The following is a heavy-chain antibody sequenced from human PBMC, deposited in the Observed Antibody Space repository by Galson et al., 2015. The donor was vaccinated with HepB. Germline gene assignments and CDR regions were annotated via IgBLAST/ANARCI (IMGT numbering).Heavy chain of an antibody. J-gene: IGHJ4*02. V-gene: IGHV3-15*07. D-gene: IGHD2-2*01. CDR3: TTDQLHCTSTSCFDY. CDR1: GFTFSNAW. CDR2: IKSKTDGGTT. Sequence: SLRLSCAASGFTFSNAWMNWVRQAPGKGLEWVGRIKSKTDGGTTDYAAPVKGRFTISRDDSKNTLYLQMNSLKTEDTAVYYCTTDQLHCTSTSCFDYWGQGTMITVSS.